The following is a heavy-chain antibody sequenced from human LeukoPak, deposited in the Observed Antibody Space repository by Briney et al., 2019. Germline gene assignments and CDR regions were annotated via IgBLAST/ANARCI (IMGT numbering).Heavy chain of an antibody. Sequence: GGSLRLSCAASGFTFSSYAMHWVRQAPGKGLEWVAVISYDGSNKYYADSVKGRFTISRDNSKNTLYLQMNSLRAEDTAVYYCARDIAVAGTFSTFDYWGQGTLVTVSS. V-gene: IGHV3-30*04. CDR3: ARDIAVAGTFSTFDY. CDR2: ISYDGSNK. J-gene: IGHJ4*02. D-gene: IGHD6-19*01. CDR1: GFTFSSYA.